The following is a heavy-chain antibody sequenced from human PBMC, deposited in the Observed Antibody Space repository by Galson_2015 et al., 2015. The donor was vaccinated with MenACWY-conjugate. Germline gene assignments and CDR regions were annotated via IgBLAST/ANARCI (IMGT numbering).Heavy chain of an antibody. CDR2: IDRAGSST. J-gene: IGHJ5*02. CDR1: FGSYW. V-gene: IGHV3-74*01. CDR3: ARDRNEPTVSLPSNWFDA. D-gene: IGHD4-11*01. Sequence: FGSYWMHWVRQVPGKGLVWVSRIDRAGSSTTYADSVKGRFTISRDNAKNTLYLQMNSLRAEDTAVYYCARDRNEPTVSLPSNWFDAGGQGPQVIFSS.